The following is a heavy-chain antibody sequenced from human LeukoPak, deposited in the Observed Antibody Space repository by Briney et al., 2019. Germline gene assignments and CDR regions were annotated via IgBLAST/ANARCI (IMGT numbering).Heavy chain of an antibody. J-gene: IGHJ6*03. CDR1: GYTFTGYY. V-gene: IGHV1-2*02. D-gene: IGHD3-22*01. CDR3: ARVPVDYYDSSGYYYYYYMDV. CDR2: INPNSGGT. Sequence: GASVKVSCKASGYTFTGYYMHWVRQAPGQGLEWMGWINPNSGGTNYAQKFQGRVTMTRDTSISTAYMELSRLRSDDTAVYYCARVPVDYYDSSGYYYYYYMDVWGKGTTVTVSS.